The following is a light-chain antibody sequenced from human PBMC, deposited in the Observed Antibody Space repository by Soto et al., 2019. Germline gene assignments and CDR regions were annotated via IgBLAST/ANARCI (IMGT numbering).Light chain of an antibody. Sequence: DIVLTQSPGTLSLSPGDRATLSCRASQSVSTSYLAWYQQKPGQAPRLLIYGASSRATGIPDRFSGSGSGTNFTLAISSLQSEDFAVYYCQQYAYWPETFGQGTKVDIK. CDR3: QQYAYWPET. CDR1: QSVSTSY. J-gene: IGKJ1*01. V-gene: IGKV3-20*01. CDR2: GAS.